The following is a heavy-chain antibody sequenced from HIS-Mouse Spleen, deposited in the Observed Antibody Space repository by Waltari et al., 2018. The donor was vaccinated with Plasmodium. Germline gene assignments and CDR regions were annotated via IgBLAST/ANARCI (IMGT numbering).Heavy chain of an antibody. V-gene: IGHV4-4*07. CDR3: ARERFTMVRGVIISYFDY. CDR1: GCSISSYY. CDR2: IYTSGST. Sequence: QVQLQESGPGLVKPSETLSLTCTVSGCSISSYYWTWIRQPAGKGLEWIGRIYTSGSTNYNPSLNSRVTMSVDTSKNQFSLKLGSVTAADTAVYYCARERFTMVRGVIISYFDYWGQGTLGTVSS. J-gene: IGHJ4*02. D-gene: IGHD3-10*01.